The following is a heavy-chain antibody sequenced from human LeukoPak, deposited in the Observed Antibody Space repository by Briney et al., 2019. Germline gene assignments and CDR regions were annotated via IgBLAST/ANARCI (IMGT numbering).Heavy chain of an antibody. CDR3: ARDATEYGDSHFDW. D-gene: IGHD4-17*01. CDR1: GFSFGSYG. CDR2: IWNDGSHQ. J-gene: IGHJ4*02. Sequence: PGGSLRLPCSASGFSFGSYGMHWVRQAPGKGLEWVAVIWNDGSHQYYADSEKGRFTISRDNSRNTVYLQMNRLRVDDTAVYYCARDATEYGDSHFDWWGQGTLVTVSS. V-gene: IGHV3-33*01.